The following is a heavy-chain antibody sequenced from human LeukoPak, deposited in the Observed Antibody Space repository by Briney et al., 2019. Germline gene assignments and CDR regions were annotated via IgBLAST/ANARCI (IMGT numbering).Heavy chain of an antibody. Sequence: SVTVSFKASGGTFSSYAISWVRQAPGQGGEWMGGIIPIFGTANYAQKFQGRVTITTDESTSTAYMELSSLRSEDTAVYYCARGQTYYYDSSGYYLDYWGQGTLVTVSS. CDR3: ARGQTYYYDSSGYYLDY. J-gene: IGHJ4*02. D-gene: IGHD3-22*01. CDR2: IIPIFGTA. V-gene: IGHV1-69*05. CDR1: GGTFSSYA.